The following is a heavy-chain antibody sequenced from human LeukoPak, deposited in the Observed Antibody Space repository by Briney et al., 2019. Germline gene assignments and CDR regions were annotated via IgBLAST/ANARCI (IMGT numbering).Heavy chain of an antibody. CDR2: IYYSGST. J-gene: IGHJ6*02. V-gene: IGHV4-39*07. CDR3: ARDYVSGVRTHITGMDV. CDR1: GGSISSSSYY. D-gene: IGHD3-3*01. Sequence: SETLSLTCTVSGGSISSSSYYWGWIRQPPGKGLEWIGSIYYSGSTYYNPSLKSRVTISVDTSKNQFSLKLSSVTAADTAVYYCARDYVSGVRTHITGMDVWGQGTTVTVSS.